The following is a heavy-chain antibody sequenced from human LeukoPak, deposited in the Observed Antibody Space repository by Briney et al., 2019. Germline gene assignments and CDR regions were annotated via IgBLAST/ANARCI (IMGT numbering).Heavy chain of an antibody. D-gene: IGHD2-21*02. CDR3: ARDYNGVWCENPPKNKPGGDCYSNAFDI. CDR2: ISAYNGNT. V-gene: IGHV1-18*01. J-gene: IGHJ3*02. Sequence: ASVKVSCKASGYTFTSYGISWVRQAPGQGLEWMGWISAYNGNTNYAQKLQGRVTMTRNPSISTAYMELSSLRSEDTAVYYCARDYNGVWCENPPKNKPGGDCYSNAFDIWGQGTMVTVSS. CDR1: GYTFTSYG.